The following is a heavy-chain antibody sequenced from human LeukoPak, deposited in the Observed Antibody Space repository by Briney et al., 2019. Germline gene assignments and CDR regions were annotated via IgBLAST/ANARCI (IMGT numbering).Heavy chain of an antibody. Sequence: PSETLSLTCTVSGGSISSGGYYWSWIRQHPGKGLEWIGEINHSGSTNYNSSLKSRVTISVDTSKNQFSLKLRSVTAADTAVYYCARPSGDILTGYYGLWGQGTLVTVSS. CDR2: INHSGST. D-gene: IGHD3-9*01. V-gene: IGHV4-31*03. J-gene: IGHJ4*02. CDR3: ARPSGDILTGYYGL. CDR1: GGSISSGGYY.